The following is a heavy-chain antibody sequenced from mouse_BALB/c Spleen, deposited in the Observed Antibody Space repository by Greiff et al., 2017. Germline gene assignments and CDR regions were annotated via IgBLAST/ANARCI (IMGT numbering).Heavy chain of an antibody. V-gene: IGHV14-3*02. CDR1: GFNIKDTY. Sequence: VQLQQSGAELVKPGASVKLSCTASGFNIKDTYMHWVKQRPEQGLEWIGRIDPANGNTKYDPKFQGKATITADTSSNTAYLQLSSLTSEDTAVYYCARVDGREYFDDWGAGTTVTVSS. CDR3: ARVDGREYFDD. J-gene: IGHJ1*01. D-gene: IGHD1-1*02. CDR2: IDPANGNT.